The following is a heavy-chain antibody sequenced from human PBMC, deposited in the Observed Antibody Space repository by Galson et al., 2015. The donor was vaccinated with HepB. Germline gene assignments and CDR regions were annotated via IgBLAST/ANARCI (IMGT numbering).Heavy chain of an antibody. CDR2: IESKTDGGTT. CDR3: TTDSRVIYSFDY. J-gene: IGHJ4*02. CDR1: GITFSNAW. V-gene: IGHV3-15*04. Sequence: SLRLSCAASGITFSNAWMSWVRQAPGKGLEWVGRIESKTDGGTTDYAAPVKGRFTISRDDSKNTLNLQMNSLKTEDTAVYYCTTDSRVIYSFDYWGQGTLVTVSS. D-gene: IGHD3-16*02.